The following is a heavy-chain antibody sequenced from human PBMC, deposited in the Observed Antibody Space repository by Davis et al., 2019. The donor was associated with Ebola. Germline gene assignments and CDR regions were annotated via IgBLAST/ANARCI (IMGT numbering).Heavy chain of an antibody. CDR3: ARADYYGSGSYYNTDY. CDR2: ISGSGGST. V-gene: IGHV3-23*01. CDR1: GFTFSSYA. Sequence: GESLKISCAASGFTFSSYAMSWVRQAPGKGLEWVSAISGSGGSTYYADSVKGRFTISRDNSKNTLYLQMNSLRAEDTAVYYCARADYYGSGSYYNTDYWGQGTLVTVSS. D-gene: IGHD3-10*01. J-gene: IGHJ4*02.